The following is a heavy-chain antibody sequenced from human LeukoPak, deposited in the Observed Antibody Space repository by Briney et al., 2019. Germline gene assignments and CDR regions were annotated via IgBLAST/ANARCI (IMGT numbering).Heavy chain of an antibody. CDR3: ARELRYFDWSNAFDI. V-gene: IGHV4-38-2*01. CDR1: GYSISSGYY. Sequence: SETLSLTCAVSGYSISSGYYWGWTRQPPGKGLEWIGSIYHSGSTYYNPSLKSRVTISVDTSENQFSLKLSSVTAADTAVYYCARELRYFDWSNAFDIWGQGTMVTVSS. J-gene: IGHJ3*02. CDR2: IYHSGST. D-gene: IGHD3-9*01.